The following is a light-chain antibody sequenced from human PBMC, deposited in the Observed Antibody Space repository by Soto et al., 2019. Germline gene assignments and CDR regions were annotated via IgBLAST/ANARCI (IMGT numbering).Light chain of an antibody. CDR1: QSVSSN. V-gene: IGKV3-15*01. J-gene: IGKJ1*01. CDR3: QQYNNWPPWT. CDR2: GAS. Sequence: EIVMTQSPATLSVSPGESATLSCRASQSVSSNLAWYQHKPGQPPRLLIYGASTRATGIPARFSGSGSGTEFTLTISSLQSEDFAVYFCQQYNNWPPWTFGQGTKVEIK.